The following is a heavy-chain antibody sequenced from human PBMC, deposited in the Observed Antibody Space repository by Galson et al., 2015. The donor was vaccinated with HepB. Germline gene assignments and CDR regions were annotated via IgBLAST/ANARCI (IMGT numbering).Heavy chain of an antibody. J-gene: IGHJ4*02. CDR3: ARAYYYDSSNFDY. CDR2: INSDGSST. V-gene: IGHV3-74*01. CDR1: GFTFSSYW. Sequence: SLRLSCAASGFTFSSYWMHWVRQAPGKGLVWVSRINSDGSSTSYADSVKGRFTISRDNAKNTLYLQMNSLRAEDTAVYYCARAYYYDSSNFDYWGQGTLVTVSS. D-gene: IGHD3-22*01.